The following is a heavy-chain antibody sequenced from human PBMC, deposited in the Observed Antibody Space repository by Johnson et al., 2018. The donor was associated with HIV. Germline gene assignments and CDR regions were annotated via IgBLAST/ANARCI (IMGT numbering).Heavy chain of an antibody. J-gene: IGHJ3*02. CDR2: INWNGGST. CDR1: GFTFDDYG. CDR3: GSLRNWAMFRAFDI. Sequence: EVQLVESGGGVVRPGGSLRLSCAASGFTFDDYGMSWVRQAPGKGLEWVSGINWNGGSTGYADSVKGRFTISRDNAKNSLYLQMNSLRAEDTALYYCGSLRNWAMFRAFDIWGQGTMVTVSS. V-gene: IGHV3-20*04. D-gene: IGHD5-18*01.